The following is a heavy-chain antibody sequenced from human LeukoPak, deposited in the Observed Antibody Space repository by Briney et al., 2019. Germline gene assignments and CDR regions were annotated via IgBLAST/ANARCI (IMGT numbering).Heavy chain of an antibody. V-gene: IGHV3-30*03. D-gene: IGHD3-10*01. CDR2: ISYDGSNK. Sequence: PGGSLRLSCAASGFTFSSYGMHWVRQAPGKGLEWVAVISYDGSNKYYADSVKGRFTISRDNSKNTLYLQMNSLRAEDTAVYYCAGITMVRGVPTTSYWGQGTLVTVSS. CDR3: AGITMVRGVPTTSY. CDR1: GFTFSSYG. J-gene: IGHJ4*02.